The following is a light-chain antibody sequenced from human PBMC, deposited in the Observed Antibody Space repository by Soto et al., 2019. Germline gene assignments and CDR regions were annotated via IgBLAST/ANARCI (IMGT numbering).Light chain of an antibody. V-gene: IGKV1-5*03. CDR2: KAS. Sequence: DIQMTQSPSMLSASVGDRVTVTCRASQSIDKWLAWYQQKPGKAPKLLMYKASLLQSGIPSRFSGSGSGTEFTLTISSLQSDDVASYYCQQYSEYPWSFGQGTKVE. CDR1: QSIDKW. CDR3: QQYSEYPWS. J-gene: IGKJ1*01.